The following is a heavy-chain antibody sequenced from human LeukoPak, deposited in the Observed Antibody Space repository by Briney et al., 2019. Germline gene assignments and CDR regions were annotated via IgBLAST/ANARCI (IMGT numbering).Heavy chain of an antibody. D-gene: IGHD4-17*01. CDR1: GFTFSSYG. CDR3: ARDDYGDYVLDY. Sequence: GGSLRLSCAASGFTFSSYGMSWVRQAPGKGLEWVSYISSSGSTIYYADSVKGRFTISRDNAKNSLYLQMNSLRAEDTAVYYCARDDYGDYVLDYWGQGTLVTVSS. CDR2: ISSSGSTI. J-gene: IGHJ4*02. V-gene: IGHV3-48*04.